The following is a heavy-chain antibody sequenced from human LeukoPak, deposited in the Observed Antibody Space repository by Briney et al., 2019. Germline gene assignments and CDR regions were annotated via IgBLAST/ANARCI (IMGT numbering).Heavy chain of an antibody. D-gene: IGHD6-19*01. CDR2: ISSEGSNK. CDR3: AKWAGDAFDI. J-gene: IGHJ3*02. CDR1: EFTFSSYG. Sequence: GGSLRLSCAASEFTFSSYGMHWVRQAPGKGLEWLAVISSEGSNKKYADSVKGRFTISRDNSKNMVYLEMNSLRADDTALYYCAKWAGDAFDIWSQGTMVTVSS. V-gene: IGHV3-30*18.